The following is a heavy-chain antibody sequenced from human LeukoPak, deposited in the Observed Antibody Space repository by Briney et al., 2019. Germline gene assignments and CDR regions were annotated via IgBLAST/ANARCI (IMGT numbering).Heavy chain of an antibody. CDR2: TRYDESKT. CDR3: AKARYSGSPAFDF. Sequence: PGGSLRLSSAACGFTFSNNGMRWVRQTPGKGLEWVAFTRYDESKTFYGDSVRGRFTISRDNSKNTLYLQMNSLTTDDSAVYYCAKARYSGSPAFDFWGQGTLVTVSS. D-gene: IGHD1-26*01. V-gene: IGHV3-30*02. CDR1: GFTFSNNG. J-gene: IGHJ4*02.